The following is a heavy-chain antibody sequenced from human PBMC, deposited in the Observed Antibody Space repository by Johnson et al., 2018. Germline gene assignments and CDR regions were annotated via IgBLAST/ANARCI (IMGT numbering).Heavy chain of an antibody. Sequence: QVQLVESGGGVVQPGRSLRLSCAASGFTFSNYGMHWVRQAPGKGLAGVAVISYDGRNKQDADSVKGRFTISRDNSKNTLYLQMNRLRVEDKAVYYCAKDNGPTMIRCFQHWGQGTLVTVSS. V-gene: IGHV3-30*18. CDR3: AKDNGPTMIRCFQH. D-gene: IGHD3-22*01. CDR1: GFTFSNYG. CDR2: ISYDGRNK. J-gene: IGHJ1*01.